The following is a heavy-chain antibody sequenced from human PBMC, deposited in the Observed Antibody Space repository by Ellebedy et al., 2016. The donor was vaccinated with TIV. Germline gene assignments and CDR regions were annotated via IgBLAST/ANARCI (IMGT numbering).Heavy chain of an antibody. V-gene: IGHV3-33*08. CDR3: ARVYSVGAMSS. Sequence: GESLKISXAASGFTFSSYGMHWVRQAPGKGLEWVAVIWYDGSNKYYADSVKGRFTISRDNSKNTLYLQMNSLRAEDTAVYYCARVYSVGAMSSWGQGTLVTVSS. CDR1: GFTFSSYG. CDR2: IWYDGSNK. D-gene: IGHD1-26*01. J-gene: IGHJ4*02.